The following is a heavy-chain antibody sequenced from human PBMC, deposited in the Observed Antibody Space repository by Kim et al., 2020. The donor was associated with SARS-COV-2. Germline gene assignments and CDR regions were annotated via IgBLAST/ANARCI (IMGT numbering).Heavy chain of an antibody. V-gene: IGHV1-18*04. CDR3: ARDKGGLGYYGSGSYYSPTYNWFDP. CDR1: GYTFTSYG. J-gene: IGHJ5*02. D-gene: IGHD3-10*01. Sequence: ASVKVSCKASGYTFTSYGISWVRQAPGQGLEWMGWISAYNGNPNYAQKLQGRVTMTTDTSTSTAYMELRSLRSDDTAVYYCARDKGGLGYYGSGSYYSPTYNWFDPWGRGTLVTVSS. CDR2: ISAYNGNP.